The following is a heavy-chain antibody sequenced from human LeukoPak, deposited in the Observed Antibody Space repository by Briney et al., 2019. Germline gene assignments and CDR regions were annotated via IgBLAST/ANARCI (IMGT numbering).Heavy chain of an antibody. V-gene: IGHV3-30*03. D-gene: IGHD3-10*01. CDR3: ALTGASGFGAYDY. Sequence: GGSLRLSCAASGFTFSSYGMHWVRQAPGNGLEWVAVISYDGSNKYYADSVKGRFTISRDNSKNTLYLQMNSLRAEDTAVYYCALTGASGFGAYDYWGQGTLVTVSS. J-gene: IGHJ4*02. CDR2: ISYDGSNK. CDR1: GFTFSSYG.